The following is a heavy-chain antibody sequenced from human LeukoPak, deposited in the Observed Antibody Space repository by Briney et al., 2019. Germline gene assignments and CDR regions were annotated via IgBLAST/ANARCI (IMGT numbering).Heavy chain of an antibody. D-gene: IGHD5-24*01. CDR1: GFTFSSYG. CDR3: AREAVEMATTQYYFDY. Sequence: PGGSLRLSCAASGFTFSSYGMHWVRQAPGKGLVWVSRINSDGSSTSYADSVKGRFTISRDNAKNTLYLQMNSLRAEDTAVYYRAREAVEMATTQYYFDYWGQGTLVTVSS. V-gene: IGHV3-74*01. CDR2: INSDGSST. J-gene: IGHJ4*02.